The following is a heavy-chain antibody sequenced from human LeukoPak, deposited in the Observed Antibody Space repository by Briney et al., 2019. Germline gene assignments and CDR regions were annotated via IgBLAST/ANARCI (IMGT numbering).Heavy chain of an antibody. D-gene: IGHD2-2*01. V-gene: IGHV1-69*13. Sequence: SVKVSCKASGGTFGSYAISWVRQAPGQGLEWMGGIIPIFGTANYAQKFQGRVTITADESTSTAYMELSSLRSEDTAVYYRARGFQPGHYHYRMDVWGQGTTVTVSS. CDR1: GGTFGSYA. CDR3: ARGFQPGHYHYRMDV. CDR2: IIPIFGTA. J-gene: IGHJ6*02.